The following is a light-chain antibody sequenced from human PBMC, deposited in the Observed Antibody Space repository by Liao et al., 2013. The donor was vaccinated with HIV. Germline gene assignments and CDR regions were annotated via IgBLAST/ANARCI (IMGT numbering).Light chain of an antibody. J-gene: IGLJ2*01. Sequence: SYELSQPPSVSVSPGQTANITCSGDKLGDKYACWYQQKPGQSPVLVIYQDKKRPSGIPERFSGSNSGNTATLTISGAQAMDEADYYCQVWDTSTVVFGGGTKLTVL. CDR1: KLGDKY. CDR3: QVWDTSTVV. V-gene: IGLV3-1*01. CDR2: QDK.